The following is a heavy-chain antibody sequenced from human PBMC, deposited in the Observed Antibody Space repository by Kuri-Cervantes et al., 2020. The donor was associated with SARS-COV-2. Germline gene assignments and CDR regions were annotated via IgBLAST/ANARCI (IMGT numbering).Heavy chain of an antibody. CDR1: GGSISSGGLY. V-gene: IGHV4-39*01. CDR2: IYYSGSTYSGST. Sequence: GSLRLSCSVSGGSISSGGLYWGWIRQPPGKGLKWLGSIYYSGSTYSGSTYYNPSLKSRVTISVDTSKNQFSLKLSSVTAADTAVYYCARQPGGYSNYAIDYWGQGTLVTVSS. CDR3: ARQPGGYSNYAIDY. J-gene: IGHJ4*02. D-gene: IGHD4-11*01.